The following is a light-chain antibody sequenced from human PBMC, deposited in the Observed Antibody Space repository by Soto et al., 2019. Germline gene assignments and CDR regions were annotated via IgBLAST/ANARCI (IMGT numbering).Light chain of an antibody. V-gene: IGKV3-20*01. CDR1: QSVSNNY. Sequence: EIVLTQSPGTLSLSPGERATLSCRASQSVSNNYLAWYQQKPGQAPRLLISGASNRATGIPDRFSGSGSGTDFPLAISRLESEDFSVYYCQQYGTSPFTFGPGTKVDLK. CDR2: GAS. J-gene: IGKJ3*01. CDR3: QQYGTSPFT.